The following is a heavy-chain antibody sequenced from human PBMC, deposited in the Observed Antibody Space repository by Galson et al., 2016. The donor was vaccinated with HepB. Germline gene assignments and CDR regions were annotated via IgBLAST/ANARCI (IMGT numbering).Heavy chain of an antibody. CDR1: GFTFSSYW. CDR2: IKEDGSEK. CDR3: ARAWRDNTNFDF. Sequence: SLRLSCAASGFTFSSYWMSWVRQAPGRGLEWVANIKEDGSEKYYVDSVKGRFTISRDNSKNTLYLQMNSLRAEDTAVYYCARAWRDNTNFDFWGQGSLVTVSS. J-gene: IGHJ4*02. V-gene: IGHV3-7*01. D-gene: IGHD1-14*01.